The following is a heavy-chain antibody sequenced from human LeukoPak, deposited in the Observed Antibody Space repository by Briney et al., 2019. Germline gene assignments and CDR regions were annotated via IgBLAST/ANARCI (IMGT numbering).Heavy chain of an antibody. Sequence: GGSLRLSCAASGFTFSSYAMSWVRQAPGKGLEWVSAIRGSGDRTHYADSVKGRFTISRDNAKNSLYLQMNSLRAEDTAVYYCAELGITMIGGVWGKGTTVTISS. CDR1: GFTFSSYA. V-gene: IGHV3-23*01. D-gene: IGHD3-10*02. CDR3: AELGITMIGGV. CDR2: IRGSGDRT. J-gene: IGHJ6*04.